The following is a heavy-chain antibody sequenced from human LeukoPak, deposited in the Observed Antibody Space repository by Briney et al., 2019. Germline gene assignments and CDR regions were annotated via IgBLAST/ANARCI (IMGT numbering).Heavy chain of an antibody. CDR1: GFTVSGIY. J-gene: IGHJ3*02. CDR3: ARENHDYHDAFDI. CDR2: VYSGSGT. D-gene: IGHD5-12*01. V-gene: IGHV3-66*01. Sequence: GGSLRLSCAASGFTVSGIYMSWVRQAPGKGLEWVSIVYSGSGTYYADSVKGRFTISRDNSKNTLYLQMNSLRPEDAAVYYCARENHDYHDAFDIWGQGTMVTVSS.